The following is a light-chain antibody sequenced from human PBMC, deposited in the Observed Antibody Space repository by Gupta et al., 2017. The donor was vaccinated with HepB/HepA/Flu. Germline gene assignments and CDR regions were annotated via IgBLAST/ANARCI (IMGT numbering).Light chain of an antibody. CDR1: SSNVGRDN. Sequence: QSVLTQPPSASVPPGQRVTISCSGSSSNVGRDNVYWYQQRPGTAPKLLIYNDDQRPSGVPERFSGSKSGTSASLAISGLRAEDEADYYCAAGDNSRSGYVFGTGTWVTVL. CDR2: NDD. CDR3: AAGDNSRSGYV. J-gene: IGLJ1*01. V-gene: IGLV1-47*02.